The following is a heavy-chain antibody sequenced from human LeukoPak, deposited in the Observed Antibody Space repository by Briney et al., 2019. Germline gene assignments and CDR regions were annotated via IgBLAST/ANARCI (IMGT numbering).Heavy chain of an antibody. D-gene: IGHD3-10*02. CDR2: ISSSSSYI. V-gene: IGHV3-21*01. Sequence: GGSLRLSCAASGFTFSSYSMNWVRQAPGKGLEWVSSISSSSSYIYYADSVKGRFTISRDNAKNSLYLQMNSLRAEDTAVYYCARGPKRSYYDRGAFDIWGQGTMVTVSS. J-gene: IGHJ3*02. CDR3: ARGPKRSYYDRGAFDI. CDR1: GFTFSSYS.